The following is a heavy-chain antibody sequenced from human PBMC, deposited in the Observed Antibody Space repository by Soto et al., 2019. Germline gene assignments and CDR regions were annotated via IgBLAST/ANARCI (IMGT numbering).Heavy chain of an antibody. D-gene: IGHD2-8*02. J-gene: IGHJ4*02. V-gene: IGHV1-2*02. CDR3: ARGDYGTGGYPFPYFDY. CDR1: GYSFTGYY. CDR2: INPDSGAT. Sequence: ASVKVSCKASGYSFTGYYIHWVRQAPGQGLEWMGWINPDSGATNYAQNFQGRVTLTSDTSISTASMDLTSLTSDDTAVYYCARGDYGTGGYPFPYFDYWGQGTLVTVSS.